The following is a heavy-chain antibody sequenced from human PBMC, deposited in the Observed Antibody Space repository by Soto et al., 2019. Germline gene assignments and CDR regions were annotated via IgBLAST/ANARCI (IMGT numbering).Heavy chain of an antibody. CDR2: ILYDGSNK. J-gene: IGHJ6*02. CDR1: GFTFSNYG. Sequence: GGSLRLSCAAFGFTFSNYGMHWVRQTPGKGLEWVALILYDGSNKYYGDSVKGRFTISRDNSKNTLYLQVSSLRAEDTAVYYCAKSRDAYNFYFYYGMDVWGQGTTVTVSS. CDR3: AKSRDAYNFYFYYGMDV. D-gene: IGHD2-2*01. V-gene: IGHV3-30*18.